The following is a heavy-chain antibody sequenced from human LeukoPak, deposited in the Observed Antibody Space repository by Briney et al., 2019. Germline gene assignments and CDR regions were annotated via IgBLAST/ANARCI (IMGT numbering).Heavy chain of an antibody. CDR3: ARFSRVSTPVYNMDV. J-gene: IGHJ6*02. D-gene: IGHD5-24*01. V-gene: IGHV3-13*01. CDR2: IGTAGDT. CDR1: GFTFSSYD. Sequence: GGSLRLSCAASGFTFSSYDMHWVRQAIGKGLEWVSAIGTAGDTYYPGSVKGRFTISRENAKNSLYLQMNSLRAGDTAVYYCARFSRVSTPVYNMDVWGQGTTVTVSS.